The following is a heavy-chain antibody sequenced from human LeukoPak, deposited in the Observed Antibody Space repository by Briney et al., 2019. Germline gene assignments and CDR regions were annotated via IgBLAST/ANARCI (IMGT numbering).Heavy chain of an antibody. D-gene: IGHD6-13*01. CDR3: AKGPGGSYWYPDY. J-gene: IGHJ4*02. CDR2: ISGSGGTT. Sequence: GGSLRLSCAASGFTFDDYAMHWVRQAPGKGLEWVSGISGSGGTTYYADSVKGRFTISRDNSKNTLYLQMNSLRAEDTAVYYCAKGPGGSYWYPDYWGQGTLVTVSS. CDR1: GFTFDDYA. V-gene: IGHV3-23*01.